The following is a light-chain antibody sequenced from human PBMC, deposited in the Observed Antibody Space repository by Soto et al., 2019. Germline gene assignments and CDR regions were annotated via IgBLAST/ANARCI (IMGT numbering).Light chain of an antibody. CDR3: QQTFNVPPWT. Sequence: DIKMNQSPSSLSASVGDTVTITCRASQNIDIYLNWYQQKAGTAPKVLISGASNLQRGVPSRFSGSGSGTDFTLTINNLQPEDFATYFCQQTFNVPPWTFGQGTKVDIK. CDR2: GAS. CDR1: QNIDIY. J-gene: IGKJ1*01. V-gene: IGKV1-39*01.